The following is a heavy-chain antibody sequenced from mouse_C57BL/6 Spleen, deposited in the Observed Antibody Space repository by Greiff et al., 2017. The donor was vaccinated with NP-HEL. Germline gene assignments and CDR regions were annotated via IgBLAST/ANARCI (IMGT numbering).Heavy chain of an antibody. CDR2: IYPRSGNT. V-gene: IGHV1-81*01. Sequence: VQLQQSGAELARPGASVKLSCKASGYTFTSYGISWVKQRTGQGLEWIGEIYPRSGNTYYNEKFKGKATLTADKSSSTAYMELRSLTSEDSAVYFCARITTVEYFDVWGTGTTVTVSS. CDR3: ARITTVEYFDV. J-gene: IGHJ1*03. D-gene: IGHD1-1*01. CDR1: GYTFTSYG.